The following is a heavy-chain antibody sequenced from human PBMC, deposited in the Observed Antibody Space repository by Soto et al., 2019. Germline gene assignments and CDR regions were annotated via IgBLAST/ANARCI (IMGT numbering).Heavy chain of an antibody. CDR3: TAMAGTDY. V-gene: IGHV3-73*01. J-gene: IGHJ4*02. CDR2: IRTKTNNYAT. Sequence: GGSLRLSCAASGFTFSGSGIHWVRQASGKGLEWVGRIRTKTNNYATAYAASVKGRFTISRDDSKSMAYLQMNSLKTEDTAVYYCTAMAGTDYWGQGTLVTVSS. D-gene: IGHD1-1*01. CDR1: GFTFSGSG.